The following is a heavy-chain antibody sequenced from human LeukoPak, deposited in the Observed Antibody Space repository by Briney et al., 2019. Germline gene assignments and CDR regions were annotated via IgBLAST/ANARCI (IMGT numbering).Heavy chain of an antibody. V-gene: IGHV3-66*01. CDR3: ARVQVWREVYNNFDY. Sequence: PVGSLRLSCAASGFTVSSNYMSWVRQAPGKGLEWVSVIYSGGSTYYADSVKGRCTISRDNSKNTLYPQMNSLRAEDTAVYYCARVQVWREVYNNFDYWGQGTLVTVSS. D-gene: IGHD5-24*01. CDR2: IYSGGST. J-gene: IGHJ4*02. CDR1: GFTVSSNY.